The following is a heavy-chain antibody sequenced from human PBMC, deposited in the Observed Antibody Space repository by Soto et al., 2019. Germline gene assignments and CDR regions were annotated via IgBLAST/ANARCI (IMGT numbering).Heavy chain of an antibody. D-gene: IGHD3-22*01. V-gene: IGHV3-23*01. J-gene: IGHJ4*02. Sequence: GGSLRLSCAASGFTFNNNAMSWVRQAPGKGLEWVSVISGGGANTYYAESVRGRFTISRDNSKNTLYLQMNSLRAEDTAVYYCAMTYYYDSSGYPRAQPDLDYWGQGTLVTVSS. CDR1: GFTFNNNA. CDR3: AMTYYYDSSGYPRAQPDLDY. CDR2: ISGGGANT.